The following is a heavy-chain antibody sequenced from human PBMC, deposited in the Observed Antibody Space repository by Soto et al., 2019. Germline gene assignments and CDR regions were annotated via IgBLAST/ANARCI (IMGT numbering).Heavy chain of an antibody. J-gene: IGHJ4*02. V-gene: IGHV3-11*06. CDR1: GFTFSDYY. CDR2: ISLGDSYK. Sequence: QVQLVESGGGLVKPGGSLRLACAASGFTFSDYYMSWVRQAPGKGLEWVSFISLGDSYKKTADSVKGRFTISRDNAQNAPYLQMNSLRAEDTRLYYCVRESRTDEDGYDARGYYFDYWGQGTLVTVSS. D-gene: IGHD5-12*01. CDR3: VRESRTDEDGYDARGYYFDY.